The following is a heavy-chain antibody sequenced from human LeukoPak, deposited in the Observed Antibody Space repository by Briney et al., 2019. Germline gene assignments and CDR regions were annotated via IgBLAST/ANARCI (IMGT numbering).Heavy chain of an antibody. Sequence: PSETLSLTCTVSGGSISSSSYYWGWIRQPPGKGLEWIGSIYYSGSTYYNPSLKSRVTISVDTSKNQFSLKLSSVTAADTAVYYCARLPIILEWHPGEGMDVWGQGTTVTVSS. CDR2: IYYSGST. V-gene: IGHV4-39*01. D-gene: IGHD3-3*01. CDR3: ARLPIILEWHPGEGMDV. J-gene: IGHJ6*02. CDR1: GGSISSSSYY.